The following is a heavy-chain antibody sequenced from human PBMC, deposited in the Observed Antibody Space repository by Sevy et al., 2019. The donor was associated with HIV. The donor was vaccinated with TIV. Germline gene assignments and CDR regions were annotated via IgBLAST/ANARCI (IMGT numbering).Heavy chain of an antibody. Sequence: GGSLRLSCTASGFTFGDYAMSWFRQAPGKGLEGVGFIRSKAYGGTTEYAASVKGRFTISRDDSKSIAYLQMNSLKTEDTAVYYCTSDLGAGGVDYWGQGTLVTVSS. CDR2: IRSKAYGGTT. V-gene: IGHV3-49*03. CDR3: TSDLGAGGVDY. J-gene: IGHJ4*02. CDR1: GFTFGDYA. D-gene: IGHD3-10*01.